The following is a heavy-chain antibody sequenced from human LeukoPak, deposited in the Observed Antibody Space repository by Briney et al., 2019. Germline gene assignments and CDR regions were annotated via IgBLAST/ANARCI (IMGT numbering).Heavy chain of an antibody. D-gene: IGHD3-22*01. CDR3: AKEGDSSGYYYYSFDY. V-gene: IGHV3-23*01. Sequence: GGSLRLSCAASGFTFSSYGMSWVRQAPGKGLEWVSAISGSDVSTYYADSMKGRFTISRDNSKNTLYLQMNSLRAEDTAVYYCAKEGDSSGYYYYSFDYWGQGTLVTVSS. J-gene: IGHJ4*02. CDR2: ISGSDVST. CDR1: GFTFSSYG.